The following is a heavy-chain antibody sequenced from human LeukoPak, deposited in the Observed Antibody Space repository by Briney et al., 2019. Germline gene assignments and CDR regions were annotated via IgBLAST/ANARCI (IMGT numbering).Heavy chain of an antibody. D-gene: IGHD3-22*01. V-gene: IGHV3-23*01. CDR1: GFTFSSYA. J-gene: IGHJ4*02. CDR3: AKKTYYYDSSGYYSDFDY. Sequence: PGGSLRLSCAASGFTFSSYAMSWVRQAPGKGLEWVSAISGSGGSTYYADSVKGRFTISRDNSKNTLYLQMNSLRAEDTAVYYCAKKTYYYDSSGYYSDFDYRGQGTLVTVSS. CDR2: ISGSGGST.